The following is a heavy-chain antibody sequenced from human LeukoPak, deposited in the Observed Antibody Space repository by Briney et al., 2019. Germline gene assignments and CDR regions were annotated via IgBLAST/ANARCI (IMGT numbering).Heavy chain of an antibody. J-gene: IGHJ6*02. V-gene: IGHV3-7*01. Sequence: GGSLRLSCAASGFTFSSYWMSWVRQAPGKGLEWVANIRQDGSEKYYVDSVKGRFTMSRDNAKNSLYLQMNSLRAEDTAVYYCAREWAPTIFGVVIIDYYGMVAWGQGTTVTVSS. CDR2: IRQDGSEK. CDR1: GFTFSSYW. D-gene: IGHD3-3*01. CDR3: AREWAPTIFGVVIIDYYGMVA.